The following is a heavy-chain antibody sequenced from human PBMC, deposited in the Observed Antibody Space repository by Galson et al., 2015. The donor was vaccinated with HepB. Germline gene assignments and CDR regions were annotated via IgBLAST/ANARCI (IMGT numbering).Heavy chain of an antibody. CDR2: INPNSGGT. J-gene: IGHJ6*03. Sequence: SVKVSCKASGYTFTGYYMHWVRQAPGQGLEWMGWINPNSGGTNYAQKFQGRVTMTRDTSISTAYMELSRLRSEDTAVYYCAIGYCSSTSCPKGYYYMDVWGKGTTVTVSS. D-gene: IGHD2-2*03. CDR3: AIGYCSSTSCPKGYYYMDV. V-gene: IGHV1-2*02. CDR1: GYTFTGYY.